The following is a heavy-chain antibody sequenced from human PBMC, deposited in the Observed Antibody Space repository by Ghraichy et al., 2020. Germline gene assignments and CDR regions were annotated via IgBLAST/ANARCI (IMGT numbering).Heavy chain of an antibody. Sequence: TLSLTCTVSGGSISSGGYYWSWIRQHPGKGLEWIGYIYYSGSTYYNPSLKSRVTISVDTSKNQFSLKLSSVTAADTAVYYCARDNGRTSGEGYFQHWGQGTLVTVSS. J-gene: IGHJ1*01. V-gene: IGHV4-31*03. D-gene: IGHD1-14*01. CDR2: IYYSGST. CDR1: GGSISSGGYY. CDR3: ARDNGRTSGEGYFQH.